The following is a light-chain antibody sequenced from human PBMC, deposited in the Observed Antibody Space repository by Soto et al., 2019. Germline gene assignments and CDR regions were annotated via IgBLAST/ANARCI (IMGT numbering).Light chain of an antibody. CDR1: QSINTN. V-gene: IGKV3-15*01. CDR2: VAS. CDR3: QHYQNWPLP. Sequence: EIVMTQSPATLSVSPGERATLSCRASQSINTNLAWYQQKPGQAPSLLLYVASTRASGIPARFSGSGSGTEFTLTISSLQSEDFAVYCCQHYQNWPLPFGGGTKVEIE. J-gene: IGKJ4*01.